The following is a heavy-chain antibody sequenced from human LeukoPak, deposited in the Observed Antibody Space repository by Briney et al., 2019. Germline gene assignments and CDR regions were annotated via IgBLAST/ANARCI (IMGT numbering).Heavy chain of an antibody. J-gene: IGHJ3*01. CDR1: GFTFSSYE. Sequence: GGSLRLSCAASGFTFSSYEMNWVRQAPGKGLEWVSYISSSGSTIYYADSVKGRFTISRDNAKNSLYLQMNSLTAEDTAIYYCVRDSNPYCQGDCNYDAFDLWGQGTMVTVSP. V-gene: IGHV3-48*03. CDR3: VRDSNPYCQGDCNYDAFDL. D-gene: IGHD2-21*02. CDR2: ISSSGSTI.